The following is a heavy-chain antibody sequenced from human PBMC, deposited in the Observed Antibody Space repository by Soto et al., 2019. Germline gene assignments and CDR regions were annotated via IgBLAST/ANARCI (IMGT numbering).Heavy chain of an antibody. J-gene: IGHJ1*01. CDR3: ASYYDSSGYYQYFQH. CDR1: GFTVSSNY. Sequence: PGGSLRLSCAASGFTVSSNYMSWVRQAPGKGLEWVSVIYSGGSTYYADSVKGRFTISRDNSKNTLYLQMNGLRAEDTAVYYCASYYDSSGYYQYFQHWGQGTLVTVSS. D-gene: IGHD3-22*01. V-gene: IGHV3-53*01. CDR2: IYSGGST.